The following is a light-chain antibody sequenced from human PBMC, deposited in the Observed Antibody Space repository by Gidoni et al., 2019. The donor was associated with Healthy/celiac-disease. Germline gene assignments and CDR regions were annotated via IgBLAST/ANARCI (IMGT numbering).Light chain of an antibody. CDR1: SGHSSYA. J-gene: IGLJ1*01. Sequence: QLVLTQSPSASASLGDSVKLTCTLSSGHSSYAIAWHQQQPEKGPRYLMKLNSDGSHSKGDGIPDRFSGSSSGAERYLTISSLQSEDEADYYCQTWGTGIPHFGTGTKVTVL. CDR3: QTWGTGIPH. V-gene: IGLV4-69*01. CDR2: LNSDGSH.